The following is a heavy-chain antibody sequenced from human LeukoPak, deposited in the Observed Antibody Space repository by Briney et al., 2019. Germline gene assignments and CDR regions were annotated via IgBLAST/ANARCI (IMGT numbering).Heavy chain of an antibody. Sequence: PGGSLRLSCAASGFTFFNYAMHWVRQTPGKGLEWMAVISYDESHKDYADSVRGRFTISRDNSNNTLYLQMNSLRAEDTAVYYCARAAYSSTWYSRYFDLWGRGTLVTVSS. CDR2: ISYDESHK. CDR3: ARAAYSSTWYSRYFDL. CDR1: GFTFFNYA. D-gene: IGHD6-13*01. V-gene: IGHV3-30*04. J-gene: IGHJ2*01.